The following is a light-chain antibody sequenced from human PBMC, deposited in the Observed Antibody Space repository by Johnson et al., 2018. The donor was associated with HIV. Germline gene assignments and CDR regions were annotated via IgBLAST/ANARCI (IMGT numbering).Light chain of an antibody. CDR2: DNN. V-gene: IGLV1-51*01. CDR1: SSNIGHNY. CDR3: GTWDGGLSVYV. Sequence: QSVLTQPPSVSAAPGQKVTISCSGSSSNIGHNYVSWYQQLPGTAPKLLIYDNNKRPSGIPDRFSGSKSGTSATLRITGLQTGDEADYYCGTWDGGLSVYVFGTGTEVTVL. J-gene: IGLJ1*01.